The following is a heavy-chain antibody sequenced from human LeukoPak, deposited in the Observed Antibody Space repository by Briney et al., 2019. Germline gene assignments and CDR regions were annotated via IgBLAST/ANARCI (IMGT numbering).Heavy chain of an antibody. CDR3: ASSATSQSSSSFDY. J-gene: IGHJ4*02. CDR1: GYTFTGYY. CDR2: INSDSGGT. Sequence: ASVKVSCKTSGYTFTGYYVHWVRQAPGQGLERMGWINSDSGGTNYAQNFQGRVTMTRDTSISTASMELSRLTSDDTAVYFCASSATSQSSSSFDYWGQGTLVTVSS. V-gene: IGHV1-2*02. D-gene: IGHD6-6*01.